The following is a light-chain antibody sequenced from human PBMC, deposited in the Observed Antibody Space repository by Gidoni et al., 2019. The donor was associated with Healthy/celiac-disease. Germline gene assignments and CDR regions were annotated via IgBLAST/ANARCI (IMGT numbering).Light chain of an antibody. CDR2: GAS. V-gene: IGKV3-20*01. CDR3: QQYGSSQWT. J-gene: IGKJ1*01. CDR1: QSVSSSY. Sequence: DIVLTRSPGTLASSPGERATLSCRARQSVSSSYLAGYQQKPGQAPRLLIYGASSRATGIPDRFSGSGSGTDFTLTISRLEPEDFAVYYCQQYGSSQWTFGQGTKVEIK.